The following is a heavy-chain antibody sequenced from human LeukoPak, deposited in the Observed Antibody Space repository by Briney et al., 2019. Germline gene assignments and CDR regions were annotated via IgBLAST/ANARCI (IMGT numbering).Heavy chain of an antibody. V-gene: IGHV3-74*01. CDR3: AREYYSSGDY. CDR1: GFSFSNFW. J-gene: IGHJ4*02. D-gene: IGHD2-21*01. CDR2: INGDGSLT. Sequence: GGSLRLSCAAPGFSFSNFWMHWVRQAPGEGPVWVSRINGDGSLTGHADSVKGRFTISRDNAKNTLYLQMNSLRAEDTAVYYCAREYYSSGDYWGQGTLVTVSS.